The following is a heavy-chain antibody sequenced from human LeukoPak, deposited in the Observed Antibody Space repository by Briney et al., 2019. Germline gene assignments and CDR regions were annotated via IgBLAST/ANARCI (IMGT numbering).Heavy chain of an antibody. D-gene: IGHD4-17*01. CDR2: IRSKANDPAT. Sequence: GGSLRLSCAGSGFTFSGSAMHWVRQTPGKGLGWVGRIRSKANDPATAYAASVRGRFTISRDDSEDTAYLQMNSLKTEDTAIYYCTRRLMTTVNDYWGQGTLVTVSS. CDR3: TRRLMTTVNDY. J-gene: IGHJ4*02. CDR1: GFTFSGSA. V-gene: IGHV3-73*01.